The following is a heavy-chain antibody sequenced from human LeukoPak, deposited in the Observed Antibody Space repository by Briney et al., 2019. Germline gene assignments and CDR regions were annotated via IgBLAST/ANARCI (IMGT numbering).Heavy chain of an antibody. CDR2: ISWNSGSI. D-gene: IGHD1-1*01. CDR1: GFTFDDYA. J-gene: IGHJ5*02. Sequence: GGSLRLSCAASGFTFDDYAMHWVRQAPGKGLEWVSGISWNSGSIGYADSVKGRFTISRDNAKNSLYLQMNSLRSDDTAVYYCARDGESNWNWFDPWGQGTLVTVSS. V-gene: IGHV3-9*01. CDR3: ARDGESNWNWFDP.